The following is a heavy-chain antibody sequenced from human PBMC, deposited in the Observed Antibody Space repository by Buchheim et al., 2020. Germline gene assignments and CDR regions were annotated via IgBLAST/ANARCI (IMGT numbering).Heavy chain of an antibody. V-gene: IGHV4-31*03. Sequence: QVQLQESGPGLVKPSQTLSLTCTVSGGSISSGGYYWSWIRQHPGKGLEWIGYIYYSGSTYYNPSLKSRVTLSVDTSKNQFSLKLSSVTAADTAVYYCAREVMTHRPPPAAETDYFDYWGQGTL. D-gene: IGHD6-25*01. CDR1: GGSISSGGYY. CDR2: IYYSGST. CDR3: AREVMTHRPPPAAETDYFDY. J-gene: IGHJ4*02.